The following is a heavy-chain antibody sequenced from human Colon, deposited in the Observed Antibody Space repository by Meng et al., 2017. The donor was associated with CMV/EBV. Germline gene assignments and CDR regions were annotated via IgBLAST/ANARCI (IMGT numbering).Heavy chain of an antibody. CDR1: GYTFTSYG. CDR2: ISAYNGNT. J-gene: IGHJ5*02. D-gene: IGHD6-13*01. CDR3: ARDTTSSWPNWFDP. Sequence: ASVTVSCQASGYTFTSYGISWVRQAPGQGLEWMGWISAYNGNTNYAQKLQGRVTMTTDTSTSTAYMELRSLRSDDTAVYYCARDTTSSWPNWFDPWGQGTLVTVSS. V-gene: IGHV1-18*01.